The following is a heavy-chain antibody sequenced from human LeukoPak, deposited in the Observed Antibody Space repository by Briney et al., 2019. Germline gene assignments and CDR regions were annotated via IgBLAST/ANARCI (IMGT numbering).Heavy chain of an antibody. CDR2: INPNSGGT. CDR1: GYTFTGYY. J-gene: IGHJ3*02. D-gene: IGHD2-2*01. Sequence: GASVKVSCTASGYTFTGYYMHWVRQAPGQGLEWMGWINPNSGGTNYAQKFQGRVTMTRDTSISTAYMELSRLRSDDTAVYYCARGASSTSDAFDIWGQGTMVTVSS. V-gene: IGHV1-2*02. CDR3: ARGASSTSDAFDI.